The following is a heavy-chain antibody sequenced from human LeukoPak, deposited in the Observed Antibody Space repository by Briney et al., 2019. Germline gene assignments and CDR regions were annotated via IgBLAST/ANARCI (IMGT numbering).Heavy chain of an antibody. CDR3: ARVGSSSWPNPDY. V-gene: IGHV4-59*01. Sequence: PSETLSLTCTVSGGSISSYYWSWIRQPPGKGLEWIGYIYYSGSTNYNPSLKSRVTISVDTSKDQFSLKLGSVTAADTAVYYCARVGSSSWPNPDYWGQGTLVTVSS. J-gene: IGHJ4*02. CDR2: IYYSGST. CDR1: GGSISSYY. D-gene: IGHD6-13*01.